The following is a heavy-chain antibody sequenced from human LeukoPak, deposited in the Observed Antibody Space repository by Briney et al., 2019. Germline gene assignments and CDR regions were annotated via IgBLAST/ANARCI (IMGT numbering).Heavy chain of an antibody. CDR1: GGTFSSYA. V-gene: IGHV1-69*04. Sequence: SVKVSCKASGGTFSSYAISWVRQAPGQGLEWMGRIIPILGIANYAQKFQGRVTITADTSTSTAYMELRSLRSDDTAVYYCARGTRGGSENYWGQGTLVTVSS. CDR2: IIPILGIA. J-gene: IGHJ4*02. D-gene: IGHD3-16*01. CDR3: ARGTRGGSENY.